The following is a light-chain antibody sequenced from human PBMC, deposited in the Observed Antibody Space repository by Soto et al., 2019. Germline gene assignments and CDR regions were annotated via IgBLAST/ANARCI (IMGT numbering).Light chain of an antibody. V-gene: IGKV1-39*01. J-gene: IGKJ1*01. CDR3: QQSYSTLWT. CDR2: DAS. Sequence: DIQMTQSPSTLSASVGDRITITCRASQSISSWLAWYQQKPGKAPKLLIYDASSLQSGVPSRFSGSGSGTDFTHTISSLQPEDFATYYCQQSYSTLWTFGQGTKVDIK. CDR1: QSISSW.